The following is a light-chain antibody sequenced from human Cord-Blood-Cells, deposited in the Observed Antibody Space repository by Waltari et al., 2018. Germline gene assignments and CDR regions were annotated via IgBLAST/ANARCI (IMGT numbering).Light chain of an antibody. V-gene: IGLV2-23*01. CDR1: SSGVGSYNL. J-gene: IGLJ1*01. CDR2: EGS. CDR3: CSYAGSSTYV. Sequence: ALPQPASVSGSPGQSLPLTCTRTSSGVGSYNLVSWYQQHPGKAPKLMIYEGSKRPSGVSNRFSGSKSGNTASLTISGLQAEDEADYYCCSYAGSSTYVFGTGTKVTVL.